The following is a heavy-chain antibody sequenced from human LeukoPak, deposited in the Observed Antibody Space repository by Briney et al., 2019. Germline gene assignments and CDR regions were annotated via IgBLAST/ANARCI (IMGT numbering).Heavy chain of an antibody. Sequence: SVKVSCKASGGTFSSYAISWVRQAPGQGLEWMGGIIPIFGTANYAQKFQGRVTITTDESTSTAYMELSSLRSEDTAVYYCASFNYDFWSGYYMSSDYWGQGTLVTVSS. CDR1: GGTFSSYA. CDR2: IIPIFGTA. J-gene: IGHJ4*02. V-gene: IGHV1-69*05. CDR3: ASFNYDFWSGYYMSSDY. D-gene: IGHD3-3*01.